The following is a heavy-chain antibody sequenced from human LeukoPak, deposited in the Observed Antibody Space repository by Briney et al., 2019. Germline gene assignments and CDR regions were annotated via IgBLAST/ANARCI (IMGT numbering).Heavy chain of an antibody. D-gene: IGHD3-10*01. CDR2: INTSTGNP. J-gene: IGHJ4*02. V-gene: IGHV7-4-1*02. CDR3: AREGTMVRGVIIEFWGDYYFDY. CDR1: GYTFTSYA. Sequence: EGSLRLSCAASGYTFTSYAMNWVRQAPGQGLEWMGWINTSTGNPTYAQGFTGRFVFSLDTSVSTAYLQISSLKAEDTAVYYCAREGTMVRGVIIEFWGDYYFDYWGQGTLVTVSS.